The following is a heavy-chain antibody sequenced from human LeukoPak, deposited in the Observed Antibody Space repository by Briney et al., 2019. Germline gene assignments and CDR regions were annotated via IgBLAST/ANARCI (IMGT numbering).Heavy chain of an antibody. D-gene: IGHD3-16*01. CDR3: ARVTDLSGAPFDY. V-gene: IGHV3-33*01. Sequence: GRSLRLSCAASGFTFSSYGMHWVRQAPGKGLEWVAVIWYDGSNKYYADSVKGRFTISRDNSKNTLYLQMNSLRAEDTAVYYCARVTDLSGAPFDYWGQGALVTVSS. CDR2: IWYDGSNK. CDR1: GFTFSSYG. J-gene: IGHJ4*02.